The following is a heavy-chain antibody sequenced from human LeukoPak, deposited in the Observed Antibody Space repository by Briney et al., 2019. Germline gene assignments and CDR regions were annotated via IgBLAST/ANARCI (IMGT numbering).Heavy chain of an antibody. Sequence: GGSLRLSCAASGFTFSSYGMHWVRQAPGKGLEWVAVISYDGSNKYYADSVKGRFTISRDNSKNTLYLQMNSLRAEDTAVYYCARARRHIAANWFDPWGQGTLVTVSS. D-gene: IGHD6-13*01. V-gene: IGHV3-30*03. CDR2: ISYDGSNK. CDR1: GFTFSSYG. J-gene: IGHJ5*02. CDR3: ARARRHIAANWFDP.